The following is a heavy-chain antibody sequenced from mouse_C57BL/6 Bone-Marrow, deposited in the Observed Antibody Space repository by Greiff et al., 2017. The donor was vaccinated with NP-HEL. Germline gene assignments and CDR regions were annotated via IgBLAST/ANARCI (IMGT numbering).Heavy chain of an antibody. J-gene: IGHJ2*01. D-gene: IGHD1-1*01. CDR2: IYPSDSET. CDR1: GYTFTSYW. Sequence: QVQLQQPGAELVRPGSSVKLSCKASGYTFTSYWMDWVKQRPGQGLEWIGNIYPSDSETHYNQKFKDKATLTVDKSSSPAYMQLSSLTSEDSAVYYCARMGFYYYGPYYFDYWGQGTTLTVSS. V-gene: IGHV1-61*01. CDR3: ARMGFYYYGPYYFDY.